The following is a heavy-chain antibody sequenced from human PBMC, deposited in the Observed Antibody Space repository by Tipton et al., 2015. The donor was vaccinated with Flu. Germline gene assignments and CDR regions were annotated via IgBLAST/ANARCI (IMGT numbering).Heavy chain of an antibody. Sequence: TLSLTCTVSGGSVSTGDYYWSWIRQPPGKGLEWIGYIYYNGRSNYNPSLKSRVTVLIDTTKNQFSPKLTSVTAADTAIYYCARNREAIGNLDSWGQGTLVTVSS. CDR3: ARNREAIGNLDS. J-gene: IGHJ4*02. V-gene: IGHV4-61*08. CDR1: GGSVSTGDYY. D-gene: IGHD1-26*01. CDR2: IYYNGRS.